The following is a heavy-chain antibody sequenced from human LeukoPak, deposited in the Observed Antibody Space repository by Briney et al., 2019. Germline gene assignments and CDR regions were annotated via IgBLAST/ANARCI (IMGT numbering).Heavy chain of an antibody. CDR3: ARGRDLDSSGYYYGYYFDY. CDR1: GFTFSNYA. D-gene: IGHD3-22*01. V-gene: IGHV3-30-3*01. Sequence: GGSLRLSCAAPGFTFSNYAMHWVRQAPGKGLEWVAVISYDGSNKYYADSVKGRFTISRDNSKITLFLQMNSLRAEDTAVYYCARGRDLDSSGYYYGYYFDYWGQGTLVTVSS. J-gene: IGHJ4*02. CDR2: ISYDGSNK.